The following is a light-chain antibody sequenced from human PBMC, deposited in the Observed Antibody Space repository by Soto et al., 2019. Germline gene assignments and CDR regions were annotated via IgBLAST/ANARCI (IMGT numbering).Light chain of an antibody. CDR2: DVS. CDR1: SSDVGGYNY. J-gene: IGLJ2*01. V-gene: IGLV2-14*03. CDR3: SSYTSSTTEV. Sequence: QSALTQSASVSGSPGQSITISCTGTSSDVGGYNYVSWYQQHPGKAPKLMIYDVSNRPSGVSNRFSGSKSGNTASLTISGLQDEDEADYYCSSYTSSTTEVFGGGTKLTVL.